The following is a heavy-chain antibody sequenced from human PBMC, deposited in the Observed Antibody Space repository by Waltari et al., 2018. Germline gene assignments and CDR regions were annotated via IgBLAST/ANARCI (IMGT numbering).Heavy chain of an antibody. Sequence: QVQLQESGPGLVKPSETLSLTCTVSGGSISSYYWSWIRQPPGKGLEWIGYIYYSGSTTSNPSLKSRVTISVDTSKNQFSLKLSSVTAADTAVYYCARNYGSGSYYGVWGQGTLVTVSS. CDR1: GGSISSYY. CDR2: IYYSGST. D-gene: IGHD3-10*01. CDR3: ARNYGSGSYYGV. J-gene: IGHJ4*02. V-gene: IGHV4-59*01.